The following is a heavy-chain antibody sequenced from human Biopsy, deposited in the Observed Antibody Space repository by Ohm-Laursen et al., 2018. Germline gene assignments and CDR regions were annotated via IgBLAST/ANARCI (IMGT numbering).Heavy chain of an antibody. V-gene: IGHV3-30*18. J-gene: IGHJ6*02. D-gene: IGHD5-18*01. CDR3: AKDRYNYTPIGGFSMDV. Sequence: SLRLSCAASGFTFNNYGMQWVRQAPGKGLEWMAFIFYDGSNTYYADSVKGRFTISRDNSRETLYLQMSSLRAEDTAVYYCAKDRYNYTPIGGFSMDVWGQGTTVTVSS. CDR1: GFTFNNYG. CDR2: IFYDGSNT.